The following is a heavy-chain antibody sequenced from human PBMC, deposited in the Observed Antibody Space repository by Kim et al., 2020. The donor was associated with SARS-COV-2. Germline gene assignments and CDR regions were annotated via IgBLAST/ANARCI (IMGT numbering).Heavy chain of an antibody. CDR1: GFTFSSYA. V-gene: IGHV3-23*01. J-gene: IGHJ5*02. Sequence: GGSLRLSCAASGFTFSSYAMSWVRQAPGKGLEWVSAISGSGGSTYYADSVKGRFTISRDNSKNTLYLQMNSLRAEDTAVYYCAKDPKANPPYDILTGYFNWFDPWGQGTLVTVSS. D-gene: IGHD3-9*01. CDR2: ISGSGGST. CDR3: AKDPKANPPYDILTGYFNWFDP.